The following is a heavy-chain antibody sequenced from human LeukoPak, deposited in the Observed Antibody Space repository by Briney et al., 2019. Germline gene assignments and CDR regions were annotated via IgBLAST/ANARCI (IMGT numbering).Heavy chain of an antibody. V-gene: IGHV1-18*01. Sequence: GASVKVSCKASGYTFTSYGISWVRQAPGLGLEWMGWISAYNGNTNYAQKLQGRVTMTTDTSTSTAYMELRSLRSEDTAVYYCARDRGWNCSSTSCQGNNWFDPWGQGTLVTVSS. CDR1: GYTFTSYG. CDR2: ISAYNGNT. CDR3: ARDRGWNCSSTSCQGNNWFDP. J-gene: IGHJ5*02. D-gene: IGHD2-2*01.